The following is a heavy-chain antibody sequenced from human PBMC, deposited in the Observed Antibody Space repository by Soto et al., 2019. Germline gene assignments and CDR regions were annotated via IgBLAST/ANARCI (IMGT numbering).Heavy chain of an antibody. CDR2: IYYSGST. D-gene: IGHD3-3*01. J-gene: IGHJ4*02. Sequence: PLETLSLTWTVAGGSISSSSYCRGWIRQPPGKGLEWIGSIYYSGSTYYNPSLKSRVTISVDTSKNQFSLKLSSVTAADTAVYYCATWTNAITIFGVVPGLGTDWGQGTLVTVSS. CDR3: ATWTNAITIFGVVPGLGTD. V-gene: IGHV4-39*01. CDR1: GGSISSSSYC.